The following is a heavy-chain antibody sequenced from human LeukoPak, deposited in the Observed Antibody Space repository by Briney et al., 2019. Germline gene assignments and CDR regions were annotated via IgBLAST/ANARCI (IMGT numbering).Heavy chain of an antibody. J-gene: IGHJ4*02. D-gene: IGHD3-10*01. CDR3: ARVPRSPKGYYYGSGSYYNPVDY. Sequence: ASVKVSCKASGYTFTGYYIHWVRQAPGQGLEWMGWINPDSGGTNYAQKFQGRVTMTRDSSISTAYMELSRLIPDDTAVYYCARVPRSPKGYYYGSGSYYNPVDYWGQGTLVTVSS. CDR1: GYTFTGYY. CDR2: INPDSGGT. V-gene: IGHV1-2*02.